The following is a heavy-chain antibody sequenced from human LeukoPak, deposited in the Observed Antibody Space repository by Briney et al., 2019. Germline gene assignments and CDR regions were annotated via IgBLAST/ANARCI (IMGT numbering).Heavy chain of an antibody. D-gene: IGHD2-8*01. CDR3: ARYSGGYCSNGVCSDAFDM. CDR2: ISAYNGNT. CDR1: GYTFTSYG. Sequence: ASVKVSCKASGYTFTSYGISWVRQAPGQGLEWMGWISAYNGNTNYAQKLQGRVILTTDTSTNTAYMELRSLRSDDTAVYYCARYSGGYCSNGVCSDAFDMWGQGTMVTVSS. V-gene: IGHV1-18*01. J-gene: IGHJ3*02.